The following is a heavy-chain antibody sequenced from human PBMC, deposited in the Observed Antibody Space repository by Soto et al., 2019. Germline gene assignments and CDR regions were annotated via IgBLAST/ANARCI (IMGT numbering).Heavy chain of an antibody. D-gene: IGHD3-10*01. J-gene: IGHJ4*02. Sequence: EVQLLESGGGLVQPGGFRRLSCAASGFTFSNNAMSWVRQAPGKGLEWVSLIGDSGGMPYYPESVKGRFTISRDTSRNTLYLQMNSLRVEDTAGYYCAKVISTGIHRGDLDYWSQGTLVAVSS. CDR2: IGDSGGMP. CDR3: AKVISTGIHRGDLDY. CDR1: GFTFSNNA. V-gene: IGHV3-23*01.